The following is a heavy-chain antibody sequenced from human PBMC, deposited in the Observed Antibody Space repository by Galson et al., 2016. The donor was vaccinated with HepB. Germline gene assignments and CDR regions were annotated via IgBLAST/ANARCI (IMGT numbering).Heavy chain of an antibody. CDR3: AIHVGPDSSDSSPVDI. Sequence: SVKVSCKASEGTFTSYVISWVRQAPGQGLEWMGGIAPIFGTVNYAQKLQGGVTVTADESTSTAYMELTSLRSEDTAVYYCAIHVGPDSSDSSPVDIWGQGTMVAVSS. V-gene: IGHV1-69*13. CDR1: EGTFTSYV. D-gene: IGHD3-22*01. CDR2: IAPIFGTV. J-gene: IGHJ3*02.